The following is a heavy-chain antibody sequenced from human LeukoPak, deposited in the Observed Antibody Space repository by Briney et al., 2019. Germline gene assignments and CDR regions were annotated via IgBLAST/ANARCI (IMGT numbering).Heavy chain of an antibody. D-gene: IGHD5-12*01. Sequence: PGGSLRLSCAAPGFTVSSNYMSWVRQAPGKGLEWVSVIYSGGSTYYADSVKGRFTISRDNSKNTLYLQMNSLRAEDTAVYYCARDPTAPDYGGYAGGQGTLVTVSS. CDR1: GFTVSSNY. CDR2: IYSGGST. V-gene: IGHV3-66*01. CDR3: ARDPTAPDYGGYA. J-gene: IGHJ4*02.